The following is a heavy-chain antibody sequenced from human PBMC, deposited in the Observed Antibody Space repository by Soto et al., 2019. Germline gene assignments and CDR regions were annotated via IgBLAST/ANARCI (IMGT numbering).Heavy chain of an antibody. Sequence: AASVKLSCKASGCTFSSYPIGWVRQAPEQGLEWMGGIIPIFGTANYAQKFQGRVTITADESTSTAYMELSSLRSEDTAVYYCTYSSSWYYSPDNWFDPWGQGTLVTVSS. D-gene: IGHD6-13*01. V-gene: IGHV1-69*13. CDR3: TYSSSWYYSPDNWFDP. J-gene: IGHJ5*02. CDR1: GCTFSSYP. CDR2: IIPIFGTA.